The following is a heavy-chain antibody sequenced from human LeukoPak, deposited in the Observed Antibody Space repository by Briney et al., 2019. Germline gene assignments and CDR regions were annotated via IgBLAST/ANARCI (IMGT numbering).Heavy chain of an antibody. J-gene: IGHJ5*02. CDR1: RFTFSTYA. V-gene: IGHV3-23*01. Sequence: PGGSLRLSCAASRFTFSTYAMSWVRQAPRRGLEWVSSVIDSGGATYYADSVKGRFTISRDNSKNTLYLQMNSLRAEDTAVYYCMKDRNDDNLTGYNWLDPWGQGTLVTVSS. CDR2: VIDSGGAT. D-gene: IGHD3-9*01. CDR3: MKDRNDDNLTGYNWLDP.